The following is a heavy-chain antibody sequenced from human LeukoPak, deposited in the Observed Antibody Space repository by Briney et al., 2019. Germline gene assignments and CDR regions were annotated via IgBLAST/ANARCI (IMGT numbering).Heavy chain of an antibody. V-gene: IGHV1-46*03. CDR2: INISGSST. D-gene: IGHD3-22*01. J-gene: IGHJ4*02. CDR1: GYTFTSYY. CDR3: ARDYDSRGYYSYYFDY. Sequence: SVKVSCKASGYTFTSYYMHLVRQAPGQGLEWMGIINISGSSTSYEQEFQGRVTMTRETSTITVYMELSSLRSEDTAVYYCARDYDSRGYYSYYFDYWGQGTLVTVSS.